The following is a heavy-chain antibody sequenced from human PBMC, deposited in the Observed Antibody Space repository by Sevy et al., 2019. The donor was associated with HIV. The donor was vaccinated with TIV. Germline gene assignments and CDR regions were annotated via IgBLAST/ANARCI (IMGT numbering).Heavy chain of an antibody. CDR3: ARDSTTRPRVLDY. Sequence: SETLSLTCSVSGGSISSYFWTWVRQSPGKGLEWIGNIYFTGNTDYSPSLKSRVTLSLATSKGQFSLTLKSVTAADTAIYFCARDSTTRPRVLDYWGQGTLVTVSS. CDR1: GGSISSYF. CDR2: IYFTGNT. D-gene: IGHD1-1*01. J-gene: IGHJ4*02. V-gene: IGHV4-59*01.